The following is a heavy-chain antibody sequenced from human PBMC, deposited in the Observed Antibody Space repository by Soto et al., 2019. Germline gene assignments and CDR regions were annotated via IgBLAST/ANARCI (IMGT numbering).Heavy chain of an antibody. D-gene: IGHD6-13*01. Sequence: GGSLRLSCAASGFTFSDDAMSWVRQAPGNGLEWVSAISGSGGSTYYADSVKGRFTISRDKSKNTLYLHMNSLRAEDTALYYCAKSFSSNWYDYFDYWGQGSLVTVSS. V-gene: IGHV3-23*01. CDR1: GFTFSDDA. J-gene: IGHJ4*02. CDR2: ISGSGGST. CDR3: AKSFSSNWYDYFDY.